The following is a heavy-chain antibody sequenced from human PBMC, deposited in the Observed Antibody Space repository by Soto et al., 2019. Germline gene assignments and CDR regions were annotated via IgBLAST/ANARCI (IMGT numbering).Heavy chain of an antibody. CDR1: GYTFTSYG. Sequence: ASVKVSCKASGYTFTSYGISWVRQAPGQGLEWMGWISAYNGNTNYAQKLQGRVTMTTDTSTSTAYMELRSLRSDDTAVYYCARDHRFLEWLPYFDYWGQGTLVTGSS. V-gene: IGHV1-18*01. CDR3: ARDHRFLEWLPYFDY. D-gene: IGHD3-3*01. J-gene: IGHJ4*02. CDR2: ISAYNGNT.